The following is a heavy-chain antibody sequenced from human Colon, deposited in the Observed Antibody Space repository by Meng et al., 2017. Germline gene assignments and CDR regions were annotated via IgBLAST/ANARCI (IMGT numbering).Heavy chain of an antibody. Sequence: EVQLLESGGGLVQTGGSLRLSCAASGFTFSTYDTTWVRQAPGKGLEWVSAISSSGGSTYYADSVKGRFTISRDNSKSTLYLQMNSLRAEDTALYYCAKVGWEDYWGQGTLVTVSS. CDR2: ISSSGGST. J-gene: IGHJ4*02. CDR3: AKVGWEDY. V-gene: IGHV3-23*01. D-gene: IGHD1-26*01. CDR1: GFTFSTYD.